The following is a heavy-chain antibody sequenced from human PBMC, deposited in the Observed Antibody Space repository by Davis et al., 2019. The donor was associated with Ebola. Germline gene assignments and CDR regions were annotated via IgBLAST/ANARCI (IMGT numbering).Heavy chain of an antibody. Sequence: GGSLRLSCVASGFTFSDYYMSWIRQAPGKGLEWVSYIDGTGTYTNYADSVKGRFTISRDNAKNSLFLQMNSLRADDTAVYYCARYDFWSYGMDVWGQGTMVTVSS. CDR2: IDGTGTYT. CDR1: GFTFSDYY. J-gene: IGHJ6*02. CDR3: ARYDFWSYGMDV. V-gene: IGHV3-11*06. D-gene: IGHD3-3*01.